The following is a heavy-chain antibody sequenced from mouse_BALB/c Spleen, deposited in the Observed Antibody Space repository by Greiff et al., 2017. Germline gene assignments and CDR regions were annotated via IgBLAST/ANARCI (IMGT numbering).Heavy chain of an antibody. CDR3: ARSSGYAMDY. J-gene: IGHJ4*01. V-gene: IGHV1S56*01. Sequence: QVQLQQSGPELVKPGASVRISCKASGYTFTSYYIHWVKQRPGQGLGWIGWIYPGNVNTKYNEKFKGKATLTADKSSSTAYMQLSSLTSEDSAVYFCARSSGYAMDYWGQGTSVTVSS. D-gene: IGHD3-1*01. CDR1: GYTFTSYY. CDR2: IYPGNVNT.